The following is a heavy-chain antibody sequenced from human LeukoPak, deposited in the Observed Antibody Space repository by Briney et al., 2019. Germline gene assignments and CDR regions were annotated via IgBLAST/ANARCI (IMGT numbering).Heavy chain of an antibody. CDR3: AKKAGHSYDEQFDY. CDR2: FSRSGSST. CDR1: GFTFSRYA. Sequence: PGGPVRLPCTASGFTFSRYAMSGVRQAPGKALEWVSDFSRSGSSTYYADSVKGRFAISRDNSKNTLYLQMNRLRAEDTAVYYCAKKAGHSYDEQFDYWGQGTLVTVSS. V-gene: IGHV3-23*01. J-gene: IGHJ4*02. D-gene: IGHD5-18*01.